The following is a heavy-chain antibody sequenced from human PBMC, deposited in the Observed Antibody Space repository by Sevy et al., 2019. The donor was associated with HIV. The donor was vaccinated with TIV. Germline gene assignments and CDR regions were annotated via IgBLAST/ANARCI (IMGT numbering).Heavy chain of an antibody. J-gene: IGHJ6*02. CDR1: GFTFSGSA. Sequence: GGSLRLSCSASGFTFSGSALQWVRQAPGKGLEYVSVISSSGSSAYYAESVRGRFTISRDNSKNTLYLQMRSLRAEDTAVYYCVKDSIFYDSSSGYRPFYYYGMDVWGQGTSVTVSS. CDR3: VKDSIFYDSSSGYRPFYYYGMDV. CDR2: ISSSGSSA. D-gene: IGHD3-3*01. V-gene: IGHV3-64D*09.